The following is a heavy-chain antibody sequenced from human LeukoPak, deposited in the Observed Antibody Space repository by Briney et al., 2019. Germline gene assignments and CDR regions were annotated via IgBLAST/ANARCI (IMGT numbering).Heavy chain of an antibody. V-gene: IGHV1-8*01. CDR2: LNPSTGGT. CDR1: GYTFSSYE. CDR3: ARSYGFADVQFADAFDI. J-gene: IGHJ3*02. Sequence: ASVKVSCKTSGYTFSSYEINWVRQSTGQGLEWMGWLNPSTGGTGYAQNFQGRVTMTRNTSIRTVYMELSSLRSDDTAVYYCARSYGFADVQFADAFDIWGQGAMVAVSS. D-gene: IGHD3-10*01.